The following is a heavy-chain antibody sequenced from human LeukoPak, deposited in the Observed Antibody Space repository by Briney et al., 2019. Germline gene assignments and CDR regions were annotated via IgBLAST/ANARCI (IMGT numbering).Heavy chain of an antibody. CDR2: LRSKPNNYAT. J-gene: IGHJ4*02. CDR3: TRHAASGGSGVDY. CDR1: GFNFTGSA. Sequence: GGSLRLSCAASGFNFTGSAMHWVRLASGKGLEWVGRLRSKPNNYATAYAASVKGRFTISRDDAKNTCYRQMNTLKTEDTAVYYCTRHAASGGSGVDYWGQGILVTVSS. V-gene: IGHV3-73*01. D-gene: IGHD3-10*01.